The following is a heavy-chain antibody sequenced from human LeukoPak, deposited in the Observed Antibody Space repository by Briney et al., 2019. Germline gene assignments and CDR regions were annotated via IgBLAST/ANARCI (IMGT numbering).Heavy chain of an antibody. CDR1: GGSISSYY. CDR2: IYYGENT. D-gene: IGHD3-22*01. Sequence: SETLSLTCTVSGGSISSYYWSWIRQPPGKGLEWIGNIYYGENTYYNPSLKSRVTISIDTSKNQFYLKLSSLTAADTAVYYCAGRDDSSGYHKIFDYWGPGTLVTVSS. CDR3: AGRDDSSGYHKIFDY. V-gene: IGHV4-59*04. J-gene: IGHJ4*02.